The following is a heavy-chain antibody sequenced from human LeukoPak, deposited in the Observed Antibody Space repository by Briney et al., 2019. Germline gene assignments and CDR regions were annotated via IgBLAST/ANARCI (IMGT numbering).Heavy chain of an antibody. V-gene: IGHV3-30-3*01. D-gene: IGHD6-6*01. CDR3: ARDRGAARYFDY. CDR1: GFTFSSYA. Sequence: PGGSLRLSCAASGFTFSSYAMHWVRQAPGKGLEWVAVISYDGSNKYYADSVKGRFTISRDNSKNTLYLQMNSLRAEDTAVHYCARDRGAARYFDYWGQGTLVTVSS. J-gene: IGHJ4*02. CDR2: ISYDGSNK.